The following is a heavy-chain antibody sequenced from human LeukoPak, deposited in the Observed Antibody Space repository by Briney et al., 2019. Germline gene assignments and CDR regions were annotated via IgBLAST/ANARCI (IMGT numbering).Heavy chain of an antibody. CDR3: AREGGVLPVDY. CDR2: IYYSGST. CDR1: GGSISSGGYY. V-gene: IGHV4-31*03. J-gene: IGHJ4*02. D-gene: IGHD4/OR15-4a*01. Sequence: SETLSLPCTVAGGSISSGGYYWSWIRQHPGEGLGWIGYIYYSGSTYYNPSLKSRVTISVDTSKNQFSLKLSSVTAADTAVYYCAREGGVLPVDYWGQGTLVTVSS.